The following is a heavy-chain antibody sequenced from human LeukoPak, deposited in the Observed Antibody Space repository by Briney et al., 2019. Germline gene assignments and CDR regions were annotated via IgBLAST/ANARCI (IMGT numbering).Heavy chain of an antibody. D-gene: IGHD6-13*01. J-gene: IGHJ6*03. CDR3: ARGAAGASYYYYYMDV. CDR2: INPNSGGT. Sequence: ASVKVSCKASGYTFTRSYMHWVRQAPGQGLEWMGWINPNSGGTNYAQKFQGRVTMTRDTSISTAYMELSRLRSDDTAVYYCARGAAGASYYYYYMDVWGKGTTVTVSS. V-gene: IGHV1-2*02. CDR1: GYTFTRSY.